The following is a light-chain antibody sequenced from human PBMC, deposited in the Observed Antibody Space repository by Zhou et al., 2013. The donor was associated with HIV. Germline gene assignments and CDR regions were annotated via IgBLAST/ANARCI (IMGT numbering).Light chain of an antibody. Sequence: EIVLTQSPATLSVSPGERATLSCRASQSVSSNLAWYQQKPGQAPRLLIYGASTRATGIPARFSGSGSGTEFTLTISSMHSEDFAVYYCQQYNNWPPYIFGQGTKLEIK. CDR3: QQYNNWPPYI. CDR2: GAS. CDR1: QSVSSN. V-gene: IGKV3-15*01. J-gene: IGKJ2*01.